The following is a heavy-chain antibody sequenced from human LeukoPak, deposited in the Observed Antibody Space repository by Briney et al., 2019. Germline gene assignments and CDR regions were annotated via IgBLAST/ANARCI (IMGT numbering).Heavy chain of an antibody. CDR1: GFTFSSYA. J-gene: IGHJ3*02. V-gene: IGHV3-30*04. CDR3: ARVQGHPPNGLDI. Sequence: GGSLRLSCAASGFTFSSYAMHWVRQAPGKGLEWVAVISYDGSNKYYADSVKGRFTISRDNSKNTLYLQMNSLRAEDTAVYYCARVQGHPPNGLDIWGQGTMVTVSS. CDR2: ISYDGSNK. D-gene: IGHD2-8*01.